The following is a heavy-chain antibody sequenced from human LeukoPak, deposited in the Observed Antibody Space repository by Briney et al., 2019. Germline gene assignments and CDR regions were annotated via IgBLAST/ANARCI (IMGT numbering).Heavy chain of an antibody. CDR1: GGSFSGYY. CDR3: ARDRTTGYYDSSGYSAY. V-gene: IGHV4-34*01. D-gene: IGHD3-22*01. CDR2: INHSGST. J-gene: IGHJ4*02. Sequence: PSETLSLTCAVYGGSFSGYYWSWIRQPPGKGLEWIGEINHSGSTNYNPSLKSRVTISVDTSKNQFSLKLSSVTAADTAVYYCARDRTTGYYDSSGYSAYWGQGTLVTVSS.